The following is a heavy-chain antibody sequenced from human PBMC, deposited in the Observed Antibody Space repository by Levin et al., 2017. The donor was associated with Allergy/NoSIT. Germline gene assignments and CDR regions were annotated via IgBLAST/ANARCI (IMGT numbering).Heavy chain of an antibody. V-gene: IGHV3-23*01. CDR2: VSGSGYTT. Sequence: PGGSLRLSCAASGFTLSNXVMSWVXXXXXKGLYWVSSVSGSGYTTYYADSVKGQFTISRDNSKNTLHLQLNSLTAEDTAVYFCAKHGGSRYCSGGSCYRAPVDYWGQGALVTVSS. D-gene: IGHD2-15*01. CDR1: GFTLSNXV. CDR3: AKHGGSRYCSGGSCYRAPVDY. J-gene: IGHJ4*02.